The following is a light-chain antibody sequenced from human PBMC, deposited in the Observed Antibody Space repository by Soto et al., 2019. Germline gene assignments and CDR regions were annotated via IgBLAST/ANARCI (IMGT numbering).Light chain of an antibody. Sequence: QSALTQPASVSGSPGQSITISCTGTSSDVDAYDYVSWYQQYSGQAPKLIIFEVSNRPSGVSNRFSGSKSGSTASLTISGLQADDEADYYCSSYTTSSTLVFGGGTKLTVL. CDR1: SSDVDAYDY. V-gene: IGLV2-14*01. CDR2: EVS. CDR3: SSYTTSSTLV. J-gene: IGLJ2*01.